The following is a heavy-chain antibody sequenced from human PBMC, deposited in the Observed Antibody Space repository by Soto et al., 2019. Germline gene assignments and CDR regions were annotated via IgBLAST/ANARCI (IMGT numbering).Heavy chain of an antibody. CDR1: GGSISSYY. V-gene: IGHV4-59*01. J-gene: IGHJ5*02. CDR2: IYYSGST. CDR3: ARVTLPDYDILTGYHWFDP. D-gene: IGHD3-9*01. Sequence: SETLSLTCTVSGGSISSYYWSWIRQPPGKGLEWIGYIYYSGSTNYNPSLKSRVTISVDTSKNQFSLKLSSVTAADTAVYYCARVTLPDYDILTGYHWFDPWGQGTLVTVS.